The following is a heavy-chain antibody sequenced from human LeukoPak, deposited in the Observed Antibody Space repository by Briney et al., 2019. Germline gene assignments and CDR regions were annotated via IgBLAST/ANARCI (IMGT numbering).Heavy chain of an antibody. D-gene: IGHD3-22*01. V-gene: IGHV3-33*01. J-gene: IGHJ4*02. CDR2: IWYDGSNK. Sequence: PGRSLRLSCAASGFTFSSYGMHWVRQAPGKGLEWVAVIWYDGSNKYYADSVKGRFTISRDNYKNTLYLQMTSLRAEDTAVYYCARADYYDSSGYNDYWGQGTLVTVSS. CDR1: GFTFSSYG. CDR3: ARADYYDSSGYNDY.